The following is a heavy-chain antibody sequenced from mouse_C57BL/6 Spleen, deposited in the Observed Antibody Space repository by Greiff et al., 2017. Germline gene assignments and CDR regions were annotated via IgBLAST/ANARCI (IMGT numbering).Heavy chain of an antibody. CDR3: ALGPYGNYEFAY. V-gene: IGHV1-64*01. CDR2: IHPNSGST. Sequence: QVQLQQPGAELVKPGASVKLSCKASGYTFTSYWMHWVKQRPGQGLEWIGMIHPNSGSTNYNEKFKGKATLTVDKSSSTAYMQLSSLTSEDSAVYYCALGPYGNYEFAYWGQGTLVTVSA. CDR1: GYTFTSYW. D-gene: IGHD2-1*01. J-gene: IGHJ3*01.